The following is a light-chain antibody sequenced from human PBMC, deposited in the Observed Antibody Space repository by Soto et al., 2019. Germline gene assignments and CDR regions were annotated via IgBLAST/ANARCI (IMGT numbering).Light chain of an antibody. J-gene: IGKJ1*01. CDR1: QSISDS. CDR2: EAS. Sequence: DIQMTQSPSTLSASVGDRVTITCRASQSISDSLAWYQQKPGKAPKLLIYEASTLKSGVPSRLSGSRSGTEYTLTISSLQPDDFAIYYCQQYNGYWTFGQGTKVEI. V-gene: IGKV1-5*03. CDR3: QQYNGYWT.